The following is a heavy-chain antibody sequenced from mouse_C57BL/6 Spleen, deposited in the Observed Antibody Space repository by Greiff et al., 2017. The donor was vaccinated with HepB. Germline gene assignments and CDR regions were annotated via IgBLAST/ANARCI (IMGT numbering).Heavy chain of an antibody. V-gene: IGHV1-55*01. D-gene: IGHD2-4*01. CDR1: GYTFTSYW. CDR3: ARGGYYDYDFDY. Sequence: QVQLQQPGAELVKPGASVKMSCKASGYTFTSYWITWVKQRPGQGLEWIGDIYPGSGSTNYNEKFKSKATLTVDTSSSTAYMQLSSLTSEDSAVYYCARGGYYDYDFDYWGQGTTLTVSS. CDR2: IYPGSGST. J-gene: IGHJ2*01.